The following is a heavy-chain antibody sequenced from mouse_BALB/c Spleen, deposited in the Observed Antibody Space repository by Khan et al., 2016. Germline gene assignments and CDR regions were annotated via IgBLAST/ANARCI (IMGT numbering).Heavy chain of an antibody. V-gene: IGHV3-1*02. Sequence: VQLEESGPDLVKPSQSLSLTCTVTGYSITSGYSWHWIRQFPGNKLEWMGYINYSGSTNYNPSLKSRISITRDTSKNQFFLQLNSVTTEDTATXYCTREESTTALAYWGQGTLVTVSA. CDR3: TREESTTALAY. J-gene: IGHJ3*01. CDR2: INYSGST. D-gene: IGHD2-14*01. CDR1: GYSITSGYS.